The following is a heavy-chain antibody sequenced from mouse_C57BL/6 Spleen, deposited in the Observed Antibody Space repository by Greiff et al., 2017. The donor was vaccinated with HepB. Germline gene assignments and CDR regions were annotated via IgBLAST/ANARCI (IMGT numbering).Heavy chain of an antibody. V-gene: IGHV5-6*02. CDR2: ISSGGSYT. Sequence: DVKLVESGGDLVKPGGSLKLSCAASGFTFSSYGMSWVRQTPDKRLEWVATISSGGSYTYYPDSVKGRFTILRDNAKNHLYLQMSSLKSEDTARYYCARHGGGTAMDYGGQGPSVTVSS. CDR3: ARHGGGTAMDY. CDR1: GFTFSSYG. J-gene: IGHJ4*01. D-gene: IGHD4-1*01.